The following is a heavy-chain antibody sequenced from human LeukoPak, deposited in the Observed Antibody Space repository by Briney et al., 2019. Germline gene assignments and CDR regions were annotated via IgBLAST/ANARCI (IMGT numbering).Heavy chain of an antibody. V-gene: IGHV3-74*01. J-gene: IGHJ5*02. Sequence: GGSLRLSCAASGFTFSSYWMHWVRQAPGKGLVWVSRINSDGSSTSYADSVKGRFTISRDNAKNTLYLQMNSLRAEDTAVYYCARGDCSSTSCYPVRFDPWGQGTLVTVSS. CDR1: GFTFSSYW. CDR2: INSDGSST. D-gene: IGHD2-2*01. CDR3: ARGDCSSTSCYPVRFDP.